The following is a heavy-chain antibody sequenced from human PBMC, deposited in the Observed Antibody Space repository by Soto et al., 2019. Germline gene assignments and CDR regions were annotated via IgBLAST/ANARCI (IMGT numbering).Heavy chain of an antibody. Sequence: GGSLRLSCAASGFTLSNHDMYWVRQATGKSLEWVSAIGIGGDAYYPASVKGRFTISRQNAKNSLYLQMNNLRAGDTAVYYCARGPGSPRYYNGMDVWGQGTTVTVSS. CDR2: IGIGGDA. CDR3: ARGPGSPRYYNGMDV. D-gene: IGHD3-10*01. J-gene: IGHJ6*02. CDR1: GFTLSNHD. V-gene: IGHV3-13*01.